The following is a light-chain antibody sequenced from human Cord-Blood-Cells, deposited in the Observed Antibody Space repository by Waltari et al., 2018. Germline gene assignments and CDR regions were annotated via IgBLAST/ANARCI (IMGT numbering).Light chain of an antibody. CDR3: CSYAGSSTFYV. CDR1: SSDGGSYNR. V-gene: IGLV2-23*01. Sequence: QSALTQPASVSGSPGQSITISCTGTSSDGGSYNRVSCYQQHPGKAPKLMIYEGSKRPSGVSNRFSGSKSGNTASLTISGLQAEDEADYYCCSYAGSSTFYVFGTGTKVTVL. CDR2: EGS. J-gene: IGLJ1*01.